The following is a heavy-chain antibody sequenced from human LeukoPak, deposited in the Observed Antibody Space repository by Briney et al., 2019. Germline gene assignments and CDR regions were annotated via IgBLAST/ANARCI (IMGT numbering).Heavy chain of an antibody. CDR3: TTTIGAWVLRDAFHF. V-gene: IGHV1-24*01. CDR1: GYNLTDVS. D-gene: IGHD1-26*01. J-gene: IGHJ3*01. CDR2: FDPEQGGT. Sequence: ASVKVSCTVSGYNLTDVSLHWVRQAPGGGLEWLGGFDPEQGGTAYSQKSQGRFTMTEDRSPDTAYMELRSLRFEDTAVYYCTTTIGAWVLRDAFHFWGRGTMVSVSS.